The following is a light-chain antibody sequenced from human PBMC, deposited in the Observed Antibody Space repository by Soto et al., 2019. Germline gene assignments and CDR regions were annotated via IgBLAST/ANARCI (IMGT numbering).Light chain of an antibody. CDR1: QSVSSY. CDR3: VQRSTWPWT. V-gene: IGKV3-11*01. CDR2: DTF. J-gene: IGKJ1*01. Sequence: EIVLTQSPDTLSLSPGERATLSCRASQSVSSYLAWYQQKPGQALRLLIYDTFKRATGIPARFSGSGSGTDFTLTISSLGPEDFAVYYCVQRSTWPWTVGQGSKVEI.